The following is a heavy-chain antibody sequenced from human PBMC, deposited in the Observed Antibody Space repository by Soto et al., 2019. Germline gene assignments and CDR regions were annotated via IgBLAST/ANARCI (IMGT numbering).Heavy chain of an antibody. D-gene: IGHD6-19*01. Sequence: QVQLVQSGAEVKKPGSSVKVSCKASGGTFSSYAISWVRQAPGQGLEWMGGIIPIFGTANYAQKFQGRVTITADESTSTAYMELSSRRSEDTSVYYCAKTGYSSGWYGAYYYYGMDVWGQGTTVTVSS. CDR3: AKTGYSSGWYGAYYYYGMDV. V-gene: IGHV1-69*01. CDR1: GGTFSSYA. CDR2: IIPIFGTA. J-gene: IGHJ6*02.